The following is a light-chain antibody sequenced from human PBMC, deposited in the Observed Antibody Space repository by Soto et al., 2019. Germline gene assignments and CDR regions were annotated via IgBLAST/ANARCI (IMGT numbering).Light chain of an antibody. Sequence: QSVLTQPPSASGTPGQRVTISCSGSSSNIGSNYVYWYQQLPGTAPKLLIYRNNQRPSGVPDRFSGSKSGNTASLTISGLQAEDEADYYCSSFAGSRVLVLGGGTKLTVL. CDR2: RNN. CDR3: SSFAGSRVLV. V-gene: IGLV1-47*01. CDR1: SSNIGSNY. J-gene: IGLJ2*01.